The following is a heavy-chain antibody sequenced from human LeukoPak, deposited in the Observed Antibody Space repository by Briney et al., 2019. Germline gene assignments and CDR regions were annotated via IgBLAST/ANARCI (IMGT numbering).Heavy chain of an antibody. Sequence: SETLSLTCAVYGGSFSAYYWSWIRQPPGKGLEWIGEINQSGNTNYNPSLKSRVTISVDTSKNHFSLQVSPVTAADTAVYYCARAEVTAGTKYFDLWGRGTLVTVSS. CDR1: GGSFSAYY. CDR2: INQSGNT. J-gene: IGHJ2*01. CDR3: ARAEVTAGTKYFDL. D-gene: IGHD6-19*01. V-gene: IGHV4-34*01.